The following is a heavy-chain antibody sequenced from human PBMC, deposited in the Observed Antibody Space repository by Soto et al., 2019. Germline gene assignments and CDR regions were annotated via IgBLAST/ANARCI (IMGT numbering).Heavy chain of an antibody. CDR2: IRSKANSYAT. CDR1: GFTFSGSA. J-gene: IGHJ6*02. Sequence: EVQLVESGGGLVQPGGSLKLSCAASGFTFSGSAMHWVRQASGKGLEWVGRIRSKANSYATAYAASVKGRFTISRDDSKNTAYLQMNSLKTEDTAVYYCPSDTARVYDGMGVWGQGTTVTVSS. V-gene: IGHV3-73*02. D-gene: IGHD5-18*01. CDR3: PSDTARVYDGMGV.